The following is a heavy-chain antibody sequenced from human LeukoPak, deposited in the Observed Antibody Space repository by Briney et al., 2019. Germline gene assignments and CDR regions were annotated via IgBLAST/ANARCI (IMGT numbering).Heavy chain of an antibody. J-gene: IGHJ4*02. D-gene: IGHD2-21*01. V-gene: IGHV1-2*02. CDR3: ARDMVGIFDY. CDR2: INANSGGT. CDR1: GSTFTCYF. Sequence: ASVQFSFQAAGSTFTCYFMHWVRQAPRQGLEWMGWINANSGGTNYAQKFQGRVTMTRDTSISTAYMELSRLRSDDTAVYYCARDMVGIFDYWGQGTLVTVSS.